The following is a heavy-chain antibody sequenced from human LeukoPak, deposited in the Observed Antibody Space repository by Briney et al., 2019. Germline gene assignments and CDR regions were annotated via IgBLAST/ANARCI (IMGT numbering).Heavy chain of an antibody. CDR1: GGSISSYY. CDR3: ARVPPPNYYYYHYMDV. CDR2: IYYSGST. J-gene: IGHJ6*03. V-gene: IGHV4-59*01. Sequence: SETLSLTCTVSGGSISSYYWSWIRQPPGKGLEWIGYIYYSGSTNYNPSLKSRVTISVDTSKNQLSLKLSSVTAADTAVYYCARVPPPNYYYYHYMDVWGKGTTVTVSS.